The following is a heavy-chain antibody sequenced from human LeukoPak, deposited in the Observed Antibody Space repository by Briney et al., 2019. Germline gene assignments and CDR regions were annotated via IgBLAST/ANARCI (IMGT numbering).Heavy chain of an antibody. V-gene: IGHV4-61*01. CDR3: ARGAPLGVVIIGSETWFDP. J-gene: IGHJ5*02. D-gene: IGHD3-3*01. CDR2: IYYSGST. CDR1: GGSVSSGSYY. Sequence: SETLSLTCAVSGGSVSSGSYYWSWIRQPPGKGLEWIGYIYYSGSTNYNPSLKSRVTISVDTSKDQFSLKLSSVTAADTAVYYCARGAPLGVVIIGSETWFDPWGQGTLVTVSS.